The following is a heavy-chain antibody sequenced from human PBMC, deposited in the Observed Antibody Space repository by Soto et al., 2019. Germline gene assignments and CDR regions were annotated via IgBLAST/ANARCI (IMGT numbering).Heavy chain of an antibody. CDR3: ARDGDWSLAVAVLFDH. V-gene: IGHV3-23*01. D-gene: IGHD6-19*01. Sequence: QLLQSGGGLAQPGGSLRLSCAASGFTFSSHEMSWVRQAPGKGLEWVAQISESYDRAFYADSVKGRFTISRDNSRNTVNLQMNSLRADDTAVYYCARDGDWSLAVAVLFDHWGQGTRVTVSS. CDR1: GFTFSSHE. J-gene: IGHJ4*02. CDR2: ISESYDRA.